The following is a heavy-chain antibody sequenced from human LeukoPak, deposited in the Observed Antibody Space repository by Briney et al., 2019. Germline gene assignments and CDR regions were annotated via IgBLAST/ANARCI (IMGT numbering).Heavy chain of an antibody. D-gene: IGHD3-10*01. CDR2: INPSGGST. J-gene: IGHJ3*02. CDR1: GYTFTSYY. V-gene: IGHV1-46*01. CDR3: ARATMVRGADDAFDI. Sequence: GASVKVSCKASGYTFTSYYMHWVRQAPGQGLEWMGIINPSGGSTSYAQKFQGRVTMTRDTSTSTVYMELSSLRSEDTAVYYCARATMVRGADDAFDIWGPGTMVTVSS.